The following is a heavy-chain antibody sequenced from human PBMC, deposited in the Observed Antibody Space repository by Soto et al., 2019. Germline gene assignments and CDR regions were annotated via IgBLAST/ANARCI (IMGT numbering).Heavy chain of an antibody. D-gene: IGHD5-12*01. CDR3: AHRPRWLRHFDY. CDR2: IYWDDDK. CDR1: GFSLSTSGVG. Sequence: QITLKESGPTLVKPTQTLTLTCTFSGFSLSTSGVGVGWIRQPPGKALEWLALIYWDDDKRYSPSLKSRLTITKDPSKNQVVLTMTNMDPVDTATYYCAHRPRWLRHFDYWGQGTLVTVSS. J-gene: IGHJ4*02. V-gene: IGHV2-5*02.